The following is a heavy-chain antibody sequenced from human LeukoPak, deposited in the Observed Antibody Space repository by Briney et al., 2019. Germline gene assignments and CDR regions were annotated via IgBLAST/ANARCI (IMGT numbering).Heavy chain of an antibody. CDR2: MNPNSGNT. CDR1: GYTFTSYD. D-gene: IGHD6-19*01. Sequence: GASVKVSCKASGYTFTSYDINWVRQATGQGLECMGWMNPNSGNTGYAQKFQGRVTMTRNTFISTAYMELSSLRSDDTAVYFCARKSNTSSGWFAFDYWGQGTLVTVSS. CDR3: ARKSNTSSGWFAFDY. V-gene: IGHV1-8*01. J-gene: IGHJ4*02.